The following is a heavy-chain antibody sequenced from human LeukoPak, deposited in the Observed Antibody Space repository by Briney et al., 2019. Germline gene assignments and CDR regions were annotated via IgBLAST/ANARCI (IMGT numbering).Heavy chain of an antibody. CDR2: IIPIFGTA. CDR3: ARAQGSHDYGDYDWFDP. Sequence: ASVKVSYKASGGTFSSYAISWVRQAPGQGLEWMGGIIPIFGTANYAQKFQGRVTITADESTSTAYMELSSLRSEDTAVYYCARAQGSHDYGDYDWFDPWGQGTLVTVSS. D-gene: IGHD4-17*01. J-gene: IGHJ5*02. V-gene: IGHV1-69*13. CDR1: GGTFSSYA.